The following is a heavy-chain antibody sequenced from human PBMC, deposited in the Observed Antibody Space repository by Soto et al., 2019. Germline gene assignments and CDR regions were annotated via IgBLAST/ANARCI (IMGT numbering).Heavy chain of an antibody. CDR1: GYSIANNH. CDR2: ISSSGSTI. D-gene: IGHD6-6*01. CDR3: ARDSSSSHYGMDV. Sequence: KLCCKKSGYSIANNHIHWVRHVPGKGLEWVSYISSSGSTIYYADSVRGRFTISRDNAKNSLYLQMNSLRAEDTAVYYCARDSSSSHYGMDVWGQGTTVTVSS. V-gene: IGHV3-48*03. J-gene: IGHJ6*02.